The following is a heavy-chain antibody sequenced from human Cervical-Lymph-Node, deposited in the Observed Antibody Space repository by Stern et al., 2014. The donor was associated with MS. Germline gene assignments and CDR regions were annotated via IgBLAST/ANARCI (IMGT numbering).Heavy chain of an antibody. CDR1: GFTFSSYG. V-gene: IGHV3-30*18. CDR2: ISYDGSNK. Sequence: QVQLVQSGGGVVQPGRSLRLSCAASGFTFSSYGMHWVRQAPGKGLEWVAVISYDGSNKYYADSVKGRFTISRDNSKNTLYLQMNSLRAEDTAVYYCAKGRIVVVPAAPYVVWGQGTTVTVSS. J-gene: IGHJ6*02. D-gene: IGHD2-2*01. CDR3: AKGRIVVVPAAPYVV.